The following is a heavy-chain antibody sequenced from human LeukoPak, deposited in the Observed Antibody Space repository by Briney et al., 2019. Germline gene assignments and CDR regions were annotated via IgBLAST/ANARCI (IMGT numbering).Heavy chain of an antibody. J-gene: IGHJ3*02. V-gene: IGHV6-1*01. Sequence: SQTLSLTCAISGDSVSSNSAAWNWIRQSPSRGLEWLGRTYYRSKWYNDYAVSVKSRITINPDTSKNQFSLQLSSVTPEDTAVYYCAVGYSSGWWTQYGAFDIWGQGTMVTVSS. CDR2: TYYRSKWYN. CDR1: GDSVSSNSAA. CDR3: AVGYSSGWWTQYGAFDI. D-gene: IGHD6-19*01.